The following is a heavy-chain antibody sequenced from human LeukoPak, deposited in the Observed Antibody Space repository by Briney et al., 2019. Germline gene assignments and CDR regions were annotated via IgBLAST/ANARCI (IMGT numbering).Heavy chain of an antibody. CDR1: GFTFDDYD. V-gene: IGHV3-23*01. CDR3: ARVAGWHWFDP. CDR2: IRTSGANT. Sequence: GGSLRLSCAASGFTFDDYDMTWVRQTPGRGLEWVSSIRTSGANTYYGDSVKGRFTISRDNSKNTVYLQMNNVRVDDTAVYYCARVAGWHWFDPWGQGTLVTVSS. D-gene: IGHD6-19*01. J-gene: IGHJ5*02.